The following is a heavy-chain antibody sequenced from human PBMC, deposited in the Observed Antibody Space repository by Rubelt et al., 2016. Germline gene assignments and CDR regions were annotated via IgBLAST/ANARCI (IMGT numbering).Heavy chain of an antibody. CDR2: TYRGGST. V-gene: IGHV3-53*01. Sequence: EVQLVESGGGLVQPGRSLRLSCAASGFTVSSNYMSWVRQAPGKGLEWVSVTYRGGSTYYADSVKGRFTISRDNSKNTLYLQMNSLRAEDTAGYYCARDGYYDSSGYTDYWGQGTLVTVSS. J-gene: IGHJ4*02. CDR3: ARDGYYDSSGYTDY. D-gene: IGHD3-22*01. CDR1: GFTVSSNY.